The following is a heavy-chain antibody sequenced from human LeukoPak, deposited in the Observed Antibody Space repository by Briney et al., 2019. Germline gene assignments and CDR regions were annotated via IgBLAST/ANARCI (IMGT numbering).Heavy chain of an antibody. CDR3: ARASWVSSSDAVG. D-gene: IGHD1-26*01. V-gene: IGHV3-23*01. J-gene: IGHJ1*01. CDR2: IRGNGEK. Sequence: PGGSLRLSCAASGVSFSSFAMSWGRPGPAGGVECVSSIRGNGEKLYAVPVKGRLHLYRHISRNTVYFQLHYHRVTRTAIFYCARASWVSSSDAVGWGQGTLVTVS. CDR1: GVSFSSFA.